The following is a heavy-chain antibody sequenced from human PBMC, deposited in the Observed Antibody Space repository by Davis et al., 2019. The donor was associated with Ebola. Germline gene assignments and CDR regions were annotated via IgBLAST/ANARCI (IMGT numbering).Heavy chain of an antibody. D-gene: IGHD3-22*01. CDR2: ISGSGDNT. V-gene: IGHV3-23*01. CDR1: GFTFSNAW. J-gene: IGHJ4*02. CDR3: AKGNRVTYQYDSGDDY. Sequence: GGSLRLSCAASGFTFSNAWMNWVRQAPGKGLEWVSYISGSGDNTYYADSVKGRFTISRDNSKSTLYLQMTSLRADDTAVYYCAKGNRVTYQYDSGDDYWGQGTLVTVSS.